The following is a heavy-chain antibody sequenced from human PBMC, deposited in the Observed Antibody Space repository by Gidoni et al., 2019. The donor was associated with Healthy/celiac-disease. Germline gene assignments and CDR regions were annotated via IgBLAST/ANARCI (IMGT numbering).Heavy chain of an antibody. CDR3: TTAGYYGSGSYKIEYFQH. Sequence: EVQLVESGGGLVKPGGSLSLSCSGSGFIFSNVWMNWVRQAPGKGLEWGGRIKSKSDGGTTDYAAPVKGRVTISRDDSKNTLYLQMNSLKTEDTAVYYCTTAGYYGSGSYKIEYFQHWGQGTLVTVSS. V-gene: IGHV3-15*07. J-gene: IGHJ1*01. CDR1: GFIFSNVW. CDR2: IKSKSDGGTT. D-gene: IGHD3-10*01.